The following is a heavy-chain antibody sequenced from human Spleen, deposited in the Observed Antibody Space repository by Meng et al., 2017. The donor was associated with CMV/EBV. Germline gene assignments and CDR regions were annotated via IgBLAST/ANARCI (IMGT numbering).Heavy chain of an antibody. Sequence: SGYTFTGYYRHGVSKASGQGLEWMGGINPNSGGTKYAQKFQGRVTMTRDKSISTAYMELSRRRSDDTAVYYCARAMVRGVIIGVSYWGQGTLVTVSS. D-gene: IGHD3-10*01. CDR1: GYTFTGYY. CDR3: ARAMVRGVIIGVSY. V-gene: IGHV1-2*02. CDR2: INPNSGGT. J-gene: IGHJ4*02.